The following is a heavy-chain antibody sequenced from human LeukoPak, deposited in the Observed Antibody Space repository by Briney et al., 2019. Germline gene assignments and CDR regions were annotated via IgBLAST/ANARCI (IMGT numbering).Heavy chain of an antibody. V-gene: IGHV4-39*01. Sequence: SETLSLTCTVSGGSISSSSYYWGWIRQPPGKGLEWIGSIYYSGSTYYNPSLKSRVTISVDTSKNQFSLKLSSVTAADTAVYYCARRAAKGGYCFDYWGQGTLVTVSS. J-gene: IGHJ4*02. CDR3: ARRAAKGGYCFDY. CDR1: GGSISSSSYY. CDR2: IYYSGST.